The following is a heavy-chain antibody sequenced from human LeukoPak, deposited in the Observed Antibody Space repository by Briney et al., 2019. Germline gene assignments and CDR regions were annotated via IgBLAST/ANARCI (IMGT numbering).Heavy chain of an antibody. D-gene: IGHD5-24*01. Sequence: ASVKVSCKASVYTFTSYYMHCVRQAPGQGLEWMGIINPSGGSTTYKKKFQVRVTMTRDTSTSTVYMVLSSLRAEYTAVYNCARGDPGVFDYWGQGTLVTVSS. CDR3: ARGDPGVFDY. CDR2: INPSGGST. J-gene: IGHJ4*02. V-gene: IGHV1-46*01. CDR1: VYTFTSYY.